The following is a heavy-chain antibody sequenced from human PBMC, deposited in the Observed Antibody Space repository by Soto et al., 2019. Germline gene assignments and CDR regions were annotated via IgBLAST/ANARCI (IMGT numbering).Heavy chain of an antibody. CDR2: INPNIGAA. Sequence: SVKVSCKASGYTFTGYYMHWVRQAPGQGLEWMGWINPNIGAANYAQRFQGRVSITRDESTSTAHMELSSLRSDDTAVYYCARDYGHDCSGGNCYFYFWGQGTLVTISS. CDR3: ARDYGHDCSGGNCYFYF. CDR1: GYTFTGYY. J-gene: IGHJ4*02. D-gene: IGHD2-15*01. V-gene: IGHV1-2*02.